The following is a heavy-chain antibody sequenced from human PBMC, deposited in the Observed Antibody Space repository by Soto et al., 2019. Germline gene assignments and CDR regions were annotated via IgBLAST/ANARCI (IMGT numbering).Heavy chain of an antibody. Sequence: GGSLRLTCTASGFAFSSSEMNWFRQAPGKGLEWVAYITGSGGAMFHADSVKGRFSISRDNAKNSLFLEMNSLTADDTGVYYCAKVSPFILGSPLWGQGTLVTVSS. CDR2: ITGSGGAM. V-gene: IGHV3-48*03. J-gene: IGHJ4*02. D-gene: IGHD3-9*01. CDR3: AKVSPFILGSPL. CDR1: GFAFSSSE.